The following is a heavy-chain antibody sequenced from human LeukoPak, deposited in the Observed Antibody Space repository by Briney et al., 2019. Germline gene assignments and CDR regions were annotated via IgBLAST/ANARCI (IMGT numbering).Heavy chain of an antibody. D-gene: IGHD3-10*01. Sequence: PSETLSLTCAVYGGSFSGYYWSWIRQPPGKGLEWIGEINHSGSTNYNPSLKSRVTISVDTSKNQFSLKLSSVTAADTAVYYCARRWGYYYGSGSYPFDYWGQGTLVTVSS. CDR2: INHSGST. CDR3: ARRWGYYYGSGSYPFDY. J-gene: IGHJ4*02. CDR1: GGSFSGYY. V-gene: IGHV4-34*01.